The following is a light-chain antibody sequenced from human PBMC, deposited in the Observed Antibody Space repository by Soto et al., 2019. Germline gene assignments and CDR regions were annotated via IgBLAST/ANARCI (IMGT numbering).Light chain of an antibody. J-gene: IGLJ1*01. CDR2: EVT. Sequence: QSVLTQPASVSGAPGQSIAIYCIGTSSDVGTYDYVSWYQQYPDKAPKLIIYEVTQRPSGVSNRFSGSKSCNTASLTIAGLQAEDEADYYCSSHTSVNTRVFGTGTKVTLL. CDR1: SSDVGTYDY. V-gene: IGLV2-14*01. CDR3: SSHTSVNTRV.